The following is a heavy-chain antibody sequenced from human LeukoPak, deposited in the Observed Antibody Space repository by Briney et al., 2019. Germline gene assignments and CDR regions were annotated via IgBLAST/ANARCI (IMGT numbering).Heavy chain of an antibody. CDR3: ARNGIAVATDFDY. D-gene: IGHD6-19*01. V-gene: IGHV3-33*01. Sequence: PGGSLRLSCAASGFTFSSYGMHWVRQAPGKGLEWVAVIWYDGSNKYYADSVKGRFTISRDNSKNTLYLQMNSLRAEDTAVYYCARNGIAVATDFDYWGQGTLVTVSS. J-gene: IGHJ4*02. CDR1: GFTFSSYG. CDR2: IWYDGSNK.